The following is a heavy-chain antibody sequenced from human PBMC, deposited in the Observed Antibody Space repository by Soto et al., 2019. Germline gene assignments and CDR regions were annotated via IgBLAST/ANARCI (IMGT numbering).Heavy chain of an antibody. J-gene: IGHJ6*02. CDR2: IDPSDSYT. Sequence: PGESLKLSCNGSGYSFTSYRISWVRQMPGKGLEWMGRIDPSDSYTNYSPSFQGHVTISADKSINTAYLQWSSLKASDTAMYYCARVSRFTTVTSGYYYYGMDVWGQGTTVTVSS. V-gene: IGHV5-10-1*01. CDR3: ARVSRFTTVTSGYYYYGMDV. D-gene: IGHD4-4*01. CDR1: GYSFTSYR.